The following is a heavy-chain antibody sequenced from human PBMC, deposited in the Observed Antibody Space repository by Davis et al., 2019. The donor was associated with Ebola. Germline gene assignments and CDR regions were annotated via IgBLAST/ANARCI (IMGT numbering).Heavy chain of an antibody. CDR2: IYTSGST. J-gene: IGHJ4*02. CDR1: GGSVSSGNYY. V-gene: IGHV4-61*09. CDR3: AGEYHY. D-gene: IGHD2-2*01. Sequence: PSETLSLTCTVSGGSVSSGNYYWTWLRQPAGKGLEWVGHIYTSGSTNYNPSLKSRVTISLDTSKNQFSLKVSSVTAADTAVYYCAGEYHYWGQGTLVTVSS.